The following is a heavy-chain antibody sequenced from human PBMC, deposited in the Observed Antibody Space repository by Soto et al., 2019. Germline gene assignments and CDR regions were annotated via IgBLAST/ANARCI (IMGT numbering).Heavy chain of an antibody. J-gene: IGHJ4*02. Sequence: SVKVSCKASGGTFSSYAISWVRQAPGQGLEWMGGIIPIFGTANYAQKFQGRVTITADESTSTAYMELSSLRSEDTAVYYCASRTSVGIPGYFDYWGQGTLVTVSS. CDR1: GGTFSSYA. CDR3: ASRTSVGIPGYFDY. D-gene: IGHD1-1*01. CDR2: IIPIFGTA. V-gene: IGHV1-69*13.